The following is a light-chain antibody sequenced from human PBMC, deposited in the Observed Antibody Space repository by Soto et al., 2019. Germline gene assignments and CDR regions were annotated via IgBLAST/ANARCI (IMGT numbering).Light chain of an antibody. CDR3: SSYTSSSTLVV. CDR2: DVS. J-gene: IGLJ2*01. Sequence: QSALTQPASVSGSPGQSITISCTGTSSDVGGYNYVSWYQQHPGKAPKVMIYDVSYRPSGVSNRFSGSKSGNTASLTISGLQVEDEADYYCSSYTSSSTLVVFGGGTNLTVL. CDR1: SSDVGGYNY. V-gene: IGLV2-14*03.